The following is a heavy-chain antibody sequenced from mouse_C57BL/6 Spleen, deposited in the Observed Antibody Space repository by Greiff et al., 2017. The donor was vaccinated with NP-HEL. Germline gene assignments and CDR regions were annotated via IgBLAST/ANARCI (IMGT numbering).Heavy chain of an antibody. CDR1: GYTFTSYG. Sequence: VKLMESGAELARPGASVKLSCKASGYTFTSYGISWVKQRTGQGLEWIGEIYPRSGNTYYNEKFKGKATLTADKSSSTAYMELRSLTSEDSAVYFCARGLGDYWGQGNTLTVSS. CDR2: IYPRSGNT. J-gene: IGHJ2*01. D-gene: IGHD4-1*01. CDR3: ARGLGDY. V-gene: IGHV1-81*01.